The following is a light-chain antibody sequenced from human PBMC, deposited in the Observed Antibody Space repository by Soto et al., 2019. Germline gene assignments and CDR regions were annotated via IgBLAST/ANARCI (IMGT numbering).Light chain of an antibody. CDR3: QSYDSSRSLV. J-gene: IGLJ2*01. CDR2: GNS. Sequence: QSVLTQPPSVSGAPGQTVTISCTGSSSNIGAGYDVHWYQQLPGTAPKLLIYGNSNRPSGVPDRFSGSKSGTSASLAITGLQAGDEADYYCQSYDSSRSLVFGGGTKVTVL. V-gene: IGLV1-40*01. CDR1: SSNIGAGYD.